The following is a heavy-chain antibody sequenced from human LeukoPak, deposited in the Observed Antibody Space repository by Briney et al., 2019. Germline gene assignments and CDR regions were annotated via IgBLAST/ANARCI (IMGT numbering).Heavy chain of an antibody. CDR3: ARRDSSGYHDY. Sequence: SETLSLTCAVYGGSFSGYYWSWIRQPPGKGLEWIGEINHSGSTNYNPSLKSRVTISVDTSKNQFSLKLSSVTAADTAVYYCARRDSSGYHDYWGQGTLVTVSS. J-gene: IGHJ4*02. V-gene: IGHV4-34*01. D-gene: IGHD3-22*01. CDR2: INHSGST. CDR1: GGSFSGYY.